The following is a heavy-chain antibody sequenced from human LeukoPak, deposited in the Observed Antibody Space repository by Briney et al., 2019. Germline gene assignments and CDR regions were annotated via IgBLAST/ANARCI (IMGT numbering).Heavy chain of an antibody. CDR2: ISSSGNGI. D-gene: IGHD6-19*01. CDR3: ARSPQSGSGWYDYFDY. Sequence: GKSLRLSCSASGFTFSDSYMSWIRQAPGKGLEWVSYISSSGNGIYYADSVKGRFTISRDNAKKSLYLQMNSLRAEDTAVYYCARSPQSGSGWYDYFDYWGQGTLVTVSS. CDR1: GFTFSDSY. J-gene: IGHJ4*02. V-gene: IGHV3-11*01.